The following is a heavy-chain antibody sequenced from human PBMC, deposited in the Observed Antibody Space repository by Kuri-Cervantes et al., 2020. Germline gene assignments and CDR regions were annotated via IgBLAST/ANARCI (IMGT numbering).Heavy chain of an antibody. CDR3: ARWSGSYTQFNY. J-gene: IGHJ4*02. CDR1: GGSISSGGYY. D-gene: IGHD1-26*01. Sequence: SETLSLTCTVSGGSISSGGYYWSWIRQHPGKGLEWIGYIYYSGSTYYNPSLKSRVTISVDTSKNQFSLKLSSVTAADTAVYYCARWSGSYTQFNYWGQGTLVTVSS. V-gene: IGHV4-31*03. CDR2: IYYSGST.